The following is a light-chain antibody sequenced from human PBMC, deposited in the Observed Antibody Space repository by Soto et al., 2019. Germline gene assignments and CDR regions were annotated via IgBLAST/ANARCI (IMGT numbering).Light chain of an antibody. J-gene: IGKJ5*01. V-gene: IGKV3-20*01. CDR1: QSVITN. Sequence: EIVMTQSPSTLSLSPRERATLSFWASQSVITNLAWYQQKPGQAPRLLIYGASSRATGIPDRFSGSGSGTDFTLTISRLEPEDFAVYYCQQYGSSPITFGQGTRLEIK. CDR3: QQYGSSPIT. CDR2: GAS.